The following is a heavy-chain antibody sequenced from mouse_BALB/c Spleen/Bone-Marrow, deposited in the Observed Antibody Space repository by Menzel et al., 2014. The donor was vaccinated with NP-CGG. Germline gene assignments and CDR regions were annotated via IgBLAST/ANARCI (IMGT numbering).Heavy chain of an antibody. J-gene: IGHJ4*01. CDR2: ILPGSGST. D-gene: IGHD2-3*01. CDR1: GYTFSSYW. CDR3: ARSDGYYYAMDY. V-gene: IGHV1-9*01. Sequence: VQLQQSGAELMKPGASVKISCKATGYTFSSYWIEWVKQRPGHGLEWIGEILPGSGSTNYNEKFKGKATFTADTSSNTAYMQPSSLTSEDSAVYYCARSDGYYYAMDYWGQGTSVTVSS.